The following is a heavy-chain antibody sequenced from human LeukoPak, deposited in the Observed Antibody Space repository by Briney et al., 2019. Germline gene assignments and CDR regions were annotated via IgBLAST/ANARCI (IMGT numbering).Heavy chain of an antibody. V-gene: IGHV3-48*01. D-gene: IGHD5-24*01. J-gene: IGHJ4*02. Sequence: GGSLRLSCAASGFTFSSYSMNWVRQAPGKGLEWVSYISSSSTIYYADSVKGRFTISRDNAKNSLYLQMNSLRAEDTAVYYCASVVEMATISGYWGQGTLVTVSS. CDR3: ASVVEMATISGY. CDR2: ISSSSTI. CDR1: GFTFSSYS.